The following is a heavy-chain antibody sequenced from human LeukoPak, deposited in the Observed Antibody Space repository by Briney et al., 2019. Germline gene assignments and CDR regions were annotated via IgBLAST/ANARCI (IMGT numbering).Heavy chain of an antibody. CDR2: ISWNSGNI. J-gene: IGHJ4*02. D-gene: IGHD3-10*01. Sequence: GGSLSLSCAASGFTVSSNYMSWVRQVPGKGLEGVLGISWNSGNIGYADSVKGRFTISRDNAKNSLYLQMDSLRAEDTALYYCAKAQSHYYGSGSYYAKDYWGQGTLVTVSS. V-gene: IGHV3-9*01. CDR3: AKAQSHYYGSGSYYAKDY. CDR1: GFTVSSNY.